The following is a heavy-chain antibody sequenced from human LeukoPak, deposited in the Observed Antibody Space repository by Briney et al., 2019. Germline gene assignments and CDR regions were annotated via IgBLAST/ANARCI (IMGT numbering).Heavy chain of an antibody. CDR1: GGTFSSYA. J-gene: IGHJ6*04. CDR2: IIPIFGTA. V-gene: IGHV1-69*06. Sequence: SVKVSCKASGGTFSSYAISWVRQAPGQGLEWMGGIIPIFGTANYAQEFQGRVTITADKSTSTAYMELSSLRSEDTAVYYCARDPFVEGIAAAGTGYYYYYYGMDVWGKGTTVTVSS. CDR3: ARDPFVEGIAAAGTGYYYYYYGMDV. D-gene: IGHD6-13*01.